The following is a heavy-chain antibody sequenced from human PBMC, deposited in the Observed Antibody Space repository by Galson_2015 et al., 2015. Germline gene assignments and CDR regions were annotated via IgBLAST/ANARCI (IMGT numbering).Heavy chain of an antibody. J-gene: IGHJ4*02. Sequence: SLRLSCAASGFTFSSYGMHWVRQAPGKGLEWVAVIWYDGSNKYYADSVKGRFTISRDNSKNTLYLQMNSLRAEDTAVYYCARARPEGWWYYFDYWGQGTLVTVSS. V-gene: IGHV3-33*01. CDR2: IWYDGSNK. CDR1: GFTFSSYG. CDR3: ARARPEGWWYYFDY. D-gene: IGHD2-15*01.